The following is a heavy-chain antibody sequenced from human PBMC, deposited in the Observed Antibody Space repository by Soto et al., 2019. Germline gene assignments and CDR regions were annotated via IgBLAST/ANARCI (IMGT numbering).Heavy chain of an antibody. Sequence: GESLKISCKGSGYSFTSYWIGWVRQMPGKGLEWMGIIYPGDSDTRYSPSFQGQVTISPDKSISTAYLQRSSLRASDTAMYYWARLWVSYSSGNHDAFDIWGQGTMVTVSS. J-gene: IGHJ3*02. V-gene: IGHV5-51*01. CDR3: ARLWVSYSSGNHDAFDI. CDR1: GYSFTSYW. D-gene: IGHD6-19*01. CDR2: IYPGDSDT.